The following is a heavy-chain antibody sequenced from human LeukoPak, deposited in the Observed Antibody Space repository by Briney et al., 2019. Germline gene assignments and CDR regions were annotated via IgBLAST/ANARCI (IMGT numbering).Heavy chain of an antibody. Sequence: RPGGSLRLSCAASGFTVSSNYMSWVRQAPGKGLEWVSVIYSGGSTYYADSVKGRFTISRDNSKNTLYLQMNSLRAEDTAVYYCARGGGYTLRGYYMDVWGKGTTVTVSS. CDR3: ARGGGYTLRGYYMDV. CDR2: IYSGGST. D-gene: IGHD3-22*01. V-gene: IGHV3-53*01. J-gene: IGHJ6*03. CDR1: GFTVSSNY.